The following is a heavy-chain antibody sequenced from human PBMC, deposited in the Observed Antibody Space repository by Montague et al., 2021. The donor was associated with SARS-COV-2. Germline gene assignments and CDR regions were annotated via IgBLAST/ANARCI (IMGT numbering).Heavy chain of an antibody. CDR3: AKDHQNYYGSGSYYNYYYNGMDV. CDR2: TWYDVSNK. D-gene: IGHD3-10*01. V-gene: IGHV3-33*06. J-gene: IGHJ6*02. Sequence: SLRLSCAASGFSFSSYGMHWVRQAPGKGLEWVAATWYDVSNKYXXXSXXXRFXISRDNSKNTLSLQMNSLRAEDTAVYYCAKDHQNYYGSGSYYNYYYNGMDVWGQGTTVTVSS. CDR1: GFSFSSYG.